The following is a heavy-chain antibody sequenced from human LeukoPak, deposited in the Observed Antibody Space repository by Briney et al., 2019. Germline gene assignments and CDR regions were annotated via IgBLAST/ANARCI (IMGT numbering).Heavy chain of an antibody. J-gene: IGHJ4*02. D-gene: IGHD5-18*01. CDR3: ASNGYSYGYALDY. CDR1: GGSISSSNW. V-gene: IGHV4-4*02. Sequence: SETLSLTCAVSGGSISSSNWWSWVRPPPGKGLEWIGEIYHSGSTIYNLSLKSRVTISVDKSKNQFSLKLSSVTAADTAVYYCASNGYSYGYALDYWGQGTLVTVSS. CDR2: IYHSGST.